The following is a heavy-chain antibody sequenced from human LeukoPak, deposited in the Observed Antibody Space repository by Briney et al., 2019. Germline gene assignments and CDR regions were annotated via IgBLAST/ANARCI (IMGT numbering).Heavy chain of an antibody. CDR3: ARGCSSINCYVVFDY. J-gene: IGHJ4*02. D-gene: IGHD2-2*01. CDR2: ISAYSGNT. CDR1: GYTFTSYG. V-gene: IGHV1-18*01. Sequence: ASVKVSCKASGYTFTSYGISWVRQAPGQGLEWMGWISAYSGNTNYAQKLQGRVTMTTDTSTSTAYMELRSLRSGDTAVYYCARGCSSINCYVVFDYWGQGTLVTVSS.